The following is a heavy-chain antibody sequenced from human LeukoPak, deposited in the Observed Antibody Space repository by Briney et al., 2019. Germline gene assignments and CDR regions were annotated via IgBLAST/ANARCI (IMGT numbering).Heavy chain of an antibody. CDR1: GFTFSSYS. V-gene: IGHV3-48*04. D-gene: IGHD3-22*01. CDR2: ISSSGSTI. Sequence: GGSLRLSCAASGFTFSSYSMNWVRQAPGKGLEWVSYISSSGSTIYYADSVKGRFTTSRDNAKNSLYLQMNSLRAEDTAVYYCAELGITMIRGVWGKGTTVTISS. J-gene: IGHJ6*04. CDR3: AELGITMIRGV.